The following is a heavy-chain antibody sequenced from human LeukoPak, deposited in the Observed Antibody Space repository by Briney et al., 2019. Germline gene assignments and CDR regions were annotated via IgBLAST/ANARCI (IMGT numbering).Heavy chain of an antibody. CDR2: IKQDGSEK. V-gene: IGHV3-7*01. CDR1: GFTFSSYW. D-gene: IGHD3-3*01. CDR3: ARGLDYDFWSGYYVY. Sequence: GGSLRLSCAASGFTFSSYWMSWVRQAPGKGLDWVANIKQDGSEKYYVDSVKGRFTISRDNAKNSLYLQMNSLRAEDTAVYYCARGLDYDFWSGYYVYWGQGTLVTVSS. J-gene: IGHJ4*02.